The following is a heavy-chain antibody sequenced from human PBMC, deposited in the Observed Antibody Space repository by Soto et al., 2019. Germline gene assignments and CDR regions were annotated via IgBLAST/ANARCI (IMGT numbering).Heavy chain of an antibody. Sequence: QLQLQEAGPGLVKPSETLSLTCIVSGGSISSNNKYWGWIRQPPGRGLEWVASIYYSGSTYYNPCLKSRVSISVDTAKKQFSLKLSSVTAADTALYYCARYVGVSYSPIDYWGQGTLVSVSS. D-gene: IGHD1-26*01. J-gene: IGHJ4*02. CDR3: ARYVGVSYSPIDY. V-gene: IGHV4-39*01. CDR1: GGSISSNNKY. CDR2: IYYSGST.